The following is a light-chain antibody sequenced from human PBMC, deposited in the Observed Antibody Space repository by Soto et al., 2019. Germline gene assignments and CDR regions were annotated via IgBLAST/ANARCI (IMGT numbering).Light chain of an antibody. Sequence: SVLTQPASVSGYPGQTITISCTGTSSDVGSYNLVSWYQQHPGKAPKLMIYEGSKRPSGGSNRFSGSKSGNTASLTISGPQAEDEADYYCCSYAGSSTYVFGTGTKVTVL. CDR3: CSYAGSSTYV. CDR2: EGS. CDR1: SSDVGSYNL. J-gene: IGLJ1*01. V-gene: IGLV2-23*01.